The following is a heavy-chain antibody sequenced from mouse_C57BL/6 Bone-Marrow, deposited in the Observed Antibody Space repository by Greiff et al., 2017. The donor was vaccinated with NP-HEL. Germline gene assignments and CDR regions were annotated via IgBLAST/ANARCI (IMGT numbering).Heavy chain of an antibody. J-gene: IGHJ1*03. CDR1: GYTFTSYT. CDR2: INPSSGYT. Sequence: VQLQQSGAELVRPGASVKMSCKASGYTFTSYTMHWVKQRPGQGLEWIGYINPSSGYTKYNQKFKDKATLTADKSSSTAYMQLSSLTSEDSAVYDGAAANGRANSDETRWYFDDWGTGTTVTVSS. D-gene: IGHD6-1*01. V-gene: IGHV1-4*01. CDR3: AAANGRANSDETRWYFDD.